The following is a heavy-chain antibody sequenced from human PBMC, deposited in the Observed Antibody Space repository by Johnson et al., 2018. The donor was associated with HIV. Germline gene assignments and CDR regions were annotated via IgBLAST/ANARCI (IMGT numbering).Heavy chain of an antibody. CDR3: AGPPAYCGGEICYAFDV. CDR2: ISYDGINK. D-gene: IGHD2-21*01. CDR1: GINFKTYA. Sequence: VQLVESGGGVVQPGRSLRLSCVASGINFKTYAMHWVRQAPGKGLEWVAVISYDGINKYYPDSVKGRFTISRDNSKNTLYLQIASLRAEDTAVYHCAGPPAYCGGEICYAFDVWGQGTMVTVSS. V-gene: IGHV3-30-3*01. J-gene: IGHJ3*01.